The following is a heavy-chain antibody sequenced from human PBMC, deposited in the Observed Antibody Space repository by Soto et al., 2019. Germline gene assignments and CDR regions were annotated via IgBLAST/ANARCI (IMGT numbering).Heavy chain of an antibody. Sequence: EVQLLESGGGLVQPGGSLRLSCAASGFTFSSYAMSWVRQAPGKGLEWVSAISGSGGSTYYADSVKGRFTISRDNSKNTLYLQMNSLRAEDTAVYYCVLAATPNYYYGMDVWGQGTTVTVSS. J-gene: IGHJ6*02. CDR3: VLAATPNYYYGMDV. CDR1: GFTFSSYA. D-gene: IGHD2-15*01. V-gene: IGHV3-23*01. CDR2: ISGSGGST.